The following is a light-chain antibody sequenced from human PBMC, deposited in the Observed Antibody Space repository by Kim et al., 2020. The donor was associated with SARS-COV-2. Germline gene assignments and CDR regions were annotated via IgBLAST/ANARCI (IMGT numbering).Light chain of an antibody. CDR2: GAS. V-gene: IGKV3-20*01. CDR1: QSVRSSS. Sequence: SPGKGTTPSCRASQSVRSSSSAWYQQRPGPAPRLLLFGASSRATGIPDRFSGSGSGTDFTLTITGLEPEDFAVYCSQQNGSSPPTFGQGTKVDSK. CDR3: QQNGSSPPT. J-gene: IGKJ1*01.